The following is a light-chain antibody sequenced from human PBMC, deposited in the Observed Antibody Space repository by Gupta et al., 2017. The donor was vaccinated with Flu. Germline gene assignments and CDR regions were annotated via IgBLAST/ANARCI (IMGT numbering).Light chain of an antibody. J-gene: IGKJ1*01. CDR1: QSVSSN. CDR2: GAS. CDR3: QQYNNWPPGLT. Sequence: EIVMTPSPATLSVSPGERATLSCRANQSVSSNLAWYQQKPGQAPRLLIYGASTRATGIPARCSGRGSGTEFTLISSRLQSEDFAVYYCQQYNNWPPGLTFGQGTKVEIK. V-gene: IGKV3-15*01.